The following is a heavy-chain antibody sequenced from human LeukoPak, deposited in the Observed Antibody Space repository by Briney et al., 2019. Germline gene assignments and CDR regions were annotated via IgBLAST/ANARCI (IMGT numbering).Heavy chain of an antibody. D-gene: IGHD3-3*01. Sequence: GESPKISCKASGYTFSNYWIGWVRQTPGKGLEWMGIIYPDDSDTKYSPSFQGQVNISVDESISTAYLQWSSLKASDTAIYYCARHEVGGDSASGYEYYYYMDVWGTGTAVTVSS. V-gene: IGHV5-51*01. CDR2: IYPDDSDT. J-gene: IGHJ6*03. CDR1: GYTFSNYW. CDR3: ARHEVGGDSASGYEYYYYMDV.